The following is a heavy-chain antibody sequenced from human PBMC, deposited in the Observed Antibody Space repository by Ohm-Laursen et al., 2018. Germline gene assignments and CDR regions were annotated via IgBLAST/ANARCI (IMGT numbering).Heavy chain of an antibody. CDR3: ARAPYGDYDWFYFDY. Sequence: SVKVSCKVSGYTFTGYYMHWVRQAPGQGLEWMGWINPNSGGTNYAQKFQGRVTMTRDTSISTAYMELSRLRSDDTAVYYCARAPYGDYDWFYFDYWGQGTLVTVSS. J-gene: IGHJ4*02. V-gene: IGHV1-2*02. D-gene: IGHD4-17*01. CDR1: GYTFTGYY. CDR2: INPNSGGT.